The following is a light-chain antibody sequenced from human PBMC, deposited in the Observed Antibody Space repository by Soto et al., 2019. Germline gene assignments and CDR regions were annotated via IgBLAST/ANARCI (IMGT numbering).Light chain of an antibody. Sequence: QSVLTQPPSASGTPGQRVTISCSGSSSHIGSNSVNWYQQVPGTAPKLLIYSTNQRPSGVPDRFSGSKSDTSASLAISGLQSEDEADYYCAAWDDSLNGAVVFGGGTQVTVL. CDR3: AAWDDSLNGAVV. V-gene: IGLV1-44*01. J-gene: IGLJ2*01. CDR2: STN. CDR1: SSHIGSNS.